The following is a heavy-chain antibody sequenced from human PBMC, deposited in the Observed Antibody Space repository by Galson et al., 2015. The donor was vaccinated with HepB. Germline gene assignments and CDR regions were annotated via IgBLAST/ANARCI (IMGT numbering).Heavy chain of an antibody. D-gene: IGHD3-3*01. CDR2: IWYDGSNK. CDR1: GFTFSSYG. CDR3: ARGERADIDFWSALYYYYMDV. J-gene: IGHJ6*03. Sequence: SLRLSCAASGFTFSSYGMHWVRQAPGKGLEWVAVIWYDGSNKYYADSVKGRFTISRDNSKNTLYLQMNSLRAEDTAVYYCARGERADIDFWSALYYYYMDVWGKGTTVTVSS. V-gene: IGHV3-33*01.